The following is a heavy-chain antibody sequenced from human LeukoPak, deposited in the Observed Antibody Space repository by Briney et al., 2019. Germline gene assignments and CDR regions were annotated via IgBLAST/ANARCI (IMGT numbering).Heavy chain of an antibody. CDR1: GGSISSSSYY. Sequence: SETLSLTCTVSGGSISSSSYYWGWIRQPPGKGLEWIGSIYYSGSTNYNPSLKSRVTISVDTSKNQFSLKLSSVTAADTAVYYCARERRPTYYDFWSGYYIWGQGTLVTVSS. V-gene: IGHV4-39*07. D-gene: IGHD3-3*01. CDR2: IYYSGST. CDR3: ARERRPTYYDFWSGYYI. J-gene: IGHJ4*02.